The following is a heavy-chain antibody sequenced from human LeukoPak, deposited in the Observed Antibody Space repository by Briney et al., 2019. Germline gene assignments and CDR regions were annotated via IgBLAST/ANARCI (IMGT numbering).Heavy chain of an antibody. Sequence: SETLSLTCTVSGGSISSYYWSWIRQPPGKGLEWIGYIYYSGSTNYNPSLKSRVTISVDTSKNQFSLKLSSVTAADTAVYYCARGDYGGNSVNYWGQGTLVTVSS. D-gene: IGHD4-23*01. CDR1: GGSISSYY. CDR2: IYYSGST. V-gene: IGHV4-59*01. J-gene: IGHJ4*02. CDR3: ARGDYGGNSVNY.